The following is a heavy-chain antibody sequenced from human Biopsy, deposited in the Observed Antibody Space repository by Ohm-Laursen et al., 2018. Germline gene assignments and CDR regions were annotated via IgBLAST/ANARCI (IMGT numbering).Heavy chain of an antibody. V-gene: IGHV3-9*01. CDR1: DFTFDDYA. D-gene: IGHD3-10*01. CDR2: ITWNSGHI. CDR3: VKDIRRYFYGMGV. J-gene: IGHJ6*02. Sequence: RSLRLSCAASDFTFDDYAMSWVRQRPGKGLEWVSGITWNSGHIAYADSVKGRFTISRDNAKNVLWLQMNSLRVDDTAMYYCVKDIRRYFYGMGVWGQGTTVTVS.